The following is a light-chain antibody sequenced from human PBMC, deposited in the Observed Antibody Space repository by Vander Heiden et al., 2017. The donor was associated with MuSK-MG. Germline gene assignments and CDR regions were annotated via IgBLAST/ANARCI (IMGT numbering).Light chain of an antibody. CDR1: SYNIWAGYD. CDR2: GNS. CDR3: QSYDSSLSWV. V-gene: IGLV1-40*01. J-gene: IGLJ3*02. Sequence: QSVLTQPASGTVAPRLRVTISCTGTSYNIWAGYDVHWYQQLPGTAPKLLIYGNSNRPSGVPDRFSGSKSGTSASLAITGLQAEDEADYYCQSYDSSLSWVFGGGTKLTVL.